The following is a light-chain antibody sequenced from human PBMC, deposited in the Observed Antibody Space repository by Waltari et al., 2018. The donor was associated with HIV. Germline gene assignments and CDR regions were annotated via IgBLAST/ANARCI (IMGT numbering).Light chain of an antibody. Sequence: QSALTQPASVSGSPGQSITISCTGTSRDVGRYNLFPWYQHHPHKAPQVVIYEVTKRPSGVSNRFSGSKSGNTASLTISGLQAEDESDYYCCSYAGSRGVVFGGGTKLTVL. J-gene: IGLJ2*01. CDR1: SRDVGRYNL. V-gene: IGLV2-23*02. CDR3: CSYAGSRGVV. CDR2: EVT.